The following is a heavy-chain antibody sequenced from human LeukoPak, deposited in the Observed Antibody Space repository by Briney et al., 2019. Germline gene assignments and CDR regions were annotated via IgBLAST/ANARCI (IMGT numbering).Heavy chain of an antibody. J-gene: IGHJ5*02. D-gene: IGHD2-2*01. CDR2: ISYDGSNK. V-gene: IGHV3-30*04. CDR1: GFTFSSYA. Sequence: GGSLRLSCAASGFTFSSYAMHWVRQAPGKGLEWVAVISYDGSNKYYADSVKGRFTISRDNSKNTLYLQMNSLRAEDTAVYYCARDFTPVPAATGGLWFDPWGQGTLVTVSS. CDR3: ARDFTPVPAATGGLWFDP.